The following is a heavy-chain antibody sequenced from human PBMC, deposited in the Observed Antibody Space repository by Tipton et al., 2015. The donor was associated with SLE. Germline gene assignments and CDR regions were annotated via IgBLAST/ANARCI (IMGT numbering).Heavy chain of an antibody. CDR2: IYYSGST. Sequence: TLSLTCTVSGGSISSGGYYWSWIRQHPGKGLEWIGYIYYSGSTYYNPSLKSRVTISVDTSKNQFSLKLSSVTAADTAVYYCARGPGSPRPFDYWGQGTLVTVSS. D-gene: IGHD6-13*01. V-gene: IGHV4-31*03. CDR3: ARGPGSPRPFDY. J-gene: IGHJ4*02. CDR1: GGSISSGGYY.